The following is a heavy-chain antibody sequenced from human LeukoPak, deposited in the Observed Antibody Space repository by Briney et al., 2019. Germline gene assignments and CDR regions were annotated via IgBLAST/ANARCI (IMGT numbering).Heavy chain of an antibody. CDR1: GGSFSSYY. D-gene: IGHD2-21*02. Sequence: SETLSLTCAVYGGSFSSYYWSWIRQPPGKGLEWIGEINHSGSTNYNPSLKSRVTISVDTSKNQFSLKLSSVTAADTAVYYCARVSSLLSSFDYWGQGTLVTGSS. V-gene: IGHV4-34*01. CDR3: ARVSSLLSSFDY. J-gene: IGHJ4*02. CDR2: INHSGST.